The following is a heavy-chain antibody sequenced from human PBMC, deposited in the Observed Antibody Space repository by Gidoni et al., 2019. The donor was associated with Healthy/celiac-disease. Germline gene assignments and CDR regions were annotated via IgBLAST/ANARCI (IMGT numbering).Heavy chain of an antibody. CDR2: INHSGST. CDR1: GGSFSGYY. D-gene: IGHD3-22*01. J-gene: IGHJ4*02. Sequence: VQLQQWGAGLLKPSETLSLTCAVYGGSFSGYYWSWIRQPPGKGLEWIGEINHSGSTNYNPSLKSRVTISVDTSKNQFSLKLSSVTAADTAVYYCARGSAITMIVVVRHFDYWGQGTLVTVSS. CDR3: ARGSAITMIVVVRHFDY. V-gene: IGHV4-34*01.